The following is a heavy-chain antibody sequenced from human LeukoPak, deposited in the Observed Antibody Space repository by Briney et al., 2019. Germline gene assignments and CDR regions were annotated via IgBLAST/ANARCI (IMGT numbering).Heavy chain of an antibody. CDR1: KFTFSTYA. D-gene: IGHD3-10*01. CDR3: ARADYYTSGTCRYYFDY. J-gene: IGHJ4*02. Sequence: PGRSLRLSCAASKFTFSTYAMHWVRQAPGKGLEWVALISNDGNKKYHAESVKGRFTISRENSNNTLYLQMNSLRLEDTAVYYCARADYYTSGTCRYYFDYWGQGTLVTVSS. CDR2: ISNDGNKK. V-gene: IGHV3-30-3*01.